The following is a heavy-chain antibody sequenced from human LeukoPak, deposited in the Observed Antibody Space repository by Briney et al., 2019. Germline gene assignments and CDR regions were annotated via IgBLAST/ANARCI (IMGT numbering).Heavy chain of an antibody. V-gene: IGHV4-34*09. J-gene: IGHJ3*02. CDR2: INHSGST. Sequence: SETLSLTCAVYGGSFSGYYWSWIRQPPGKGLEWIGEINHSGSTNYNPSLKSRVTISVDTSKNQFSLKLSSVTAADTAVYYCARVPGYSYGHDAFDIWGQGTMVTVSS. D-gene: IGHD5-18*01. CDR1: GGSFSGYY. CDR3: ARVPGYSYGHDAFDI.